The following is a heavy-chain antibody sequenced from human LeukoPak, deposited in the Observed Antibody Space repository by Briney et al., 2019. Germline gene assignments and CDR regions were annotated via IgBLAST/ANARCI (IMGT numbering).Heavy chain of an antibody. J-gene: IGHJ4*03. V-gene: IGHV3-23*01. CDR3: AKGGQNFDFWRFDY. CDR2: ISGSGGST. D-gene: IGHD3-3*01. CDR1: GFTFSTYA. Sequence: PGGSLRLSCVASGFTFSTYAMSWVRQAPGKGPEWVSSISGSGGSTYFAGSVKGRFAISRDNSKNTVSMQMNSLKAEDTAVYYCAKGGQNFDFWRFDYWGQGSLVTVSS.